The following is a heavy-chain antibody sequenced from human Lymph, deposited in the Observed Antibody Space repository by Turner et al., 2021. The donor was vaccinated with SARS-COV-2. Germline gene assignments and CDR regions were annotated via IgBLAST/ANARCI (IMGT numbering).Heavy chain of an antibody. Sequence: EVQLVESGGGLVKPGGSRRLSCAASGFTFSSYSMNWVRQAPGKGLGWVSSISSRGSYIYYADSVKGRFTISRDNAKNSLYLQMNSLRADDTAVYYCAREKLGELFDYWGQGTLVTVSS. CDR1: GFTFSSYS. J-gene: IGHJ4*02. CDR3: AREKLGELFDY. D-gene: IGHD3-10*01. CDR2: ISSRGSYI. V-gene: IGHV3-21*01.